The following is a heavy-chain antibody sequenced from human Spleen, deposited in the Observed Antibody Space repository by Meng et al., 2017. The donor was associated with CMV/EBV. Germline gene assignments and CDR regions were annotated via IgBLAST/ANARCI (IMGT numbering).Heavy chain of an antibody. Sequence: SETLSLTCAVYGGSFSGYYWSWIRQPPGKGLEWIGEINHSGSTNYNPSLKSRVTISVDTSKNQFSLKLSSVTAADTAVYYCARMGSGSIQGYDYWGQGILVTVSS. J-gene: IGHJ4*01. CDR3: ARMGSGSIQGYDY. CDR2: INHSGST. V-gene: IGHV4-34*01. D-gene: IGHD1-26*01. CDR1: GGSFSGYY.